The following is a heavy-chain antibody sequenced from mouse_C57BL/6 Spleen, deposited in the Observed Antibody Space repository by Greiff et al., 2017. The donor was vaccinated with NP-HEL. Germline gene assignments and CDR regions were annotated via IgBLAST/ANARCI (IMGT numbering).Heavy chain of an antibody. Sequence: DVKIQESGPGLVKPSQSLSLTCSVTGYSITSGYYWNWIRQFPGNKLEWMGYISYDGSNNYNPSLKNRISITRDTSKNQFFLKLNSVTTEDTATYYCARLVVTGTGYFDVWGTGTTVTVSS. CDR3: ARLVVTGTGYFDV. D-gene: IGHD4-1*01. J-gene: IGHJ1*03. V-gene: IGHV3-6*01. CDR1: GYSITSGYY. CDR2: ISYDGSN.